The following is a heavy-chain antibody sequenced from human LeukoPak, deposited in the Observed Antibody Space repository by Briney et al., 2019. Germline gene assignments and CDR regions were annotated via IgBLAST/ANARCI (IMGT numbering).Heavy chain of an antibody. CDR1: GGTFSSYA. CDR2: IIPIFGTA. J-gene: IGHJ4*02. CDR3: ARGPPLRYFDWLLPKYYFDY. V-gene: IGHV1-69*06. D-gene: IGHD3-9*01. Sequence: SVKVSCKASGGTFSSYAISWVRQAPGQGLEWMGGIIPIFGTANYAQKFQGRVTITADKSTSTAYMELSSLRSEDTAVYYCARGPPLRYFDWLLPKYYFDYWGQGTLVTVSS.